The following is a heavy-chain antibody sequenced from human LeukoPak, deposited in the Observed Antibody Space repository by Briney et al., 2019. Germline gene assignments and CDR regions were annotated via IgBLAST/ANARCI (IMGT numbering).Heavy chain of an antibody. CDR2: IYPGDSDT. J-gene: IGHJ4*02. D-gene: IGHD6-13*01. CDR1: GYTFTSYW. Sequence: GASVKVSCKASGYTFTSYWIGWVRQMPGKGLEWMGIIYPGDSDTRYSPSFQGQVTISADKSISTAYLQWSSLKASDTAMYYCARRIGSSWYDYWGQGTLVTVSS. CDR3: ARRIGSSWYDY. V-gene: IGHV5-51*01.